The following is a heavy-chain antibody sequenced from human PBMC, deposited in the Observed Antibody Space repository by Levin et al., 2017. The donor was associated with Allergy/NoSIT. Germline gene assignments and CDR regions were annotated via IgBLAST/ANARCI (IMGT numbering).Heavy chain of an antibody. CDR2: ITSPGTTI. J-gene: IGHJ4*02. V-gene: IGHV3-48*03. CDR1: VCTCSFDF. Sequence: GGSLRLSCAASVCTCSFDFLHWVRQTPGKGLALLSYITSPGTTIWYTNSVQGRCTLVLSHAKNSLYLQMPSLGAEDQAPNYCVREGQRLDGRGAQFDYWGQGTRVTVSS. CDR3: VREGQRLDGRGAQFDY. D-gene: IGHD6-19*01.